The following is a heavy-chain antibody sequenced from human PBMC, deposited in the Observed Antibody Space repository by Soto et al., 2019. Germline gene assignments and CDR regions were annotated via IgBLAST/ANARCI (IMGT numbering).Heavy chain of an antibody. D-gene: IGHD2-8*01. CDR2: MWPSGGT. J-gene: IGHJ5*02. CDR3: AGVFNWLDP. CDR1: GVSIGSPNW. Sequence: SETLSLTCAVSGVSIGSPNWWTWVRQAPGKGLEWIGEMWPSGGTTYNPSLRNRVTISVDKSKNQFSLNLNSVTAADTAVYYCAGVFNWLDPWGQGALVTVSS. V-gene: IGHV4-4*02.